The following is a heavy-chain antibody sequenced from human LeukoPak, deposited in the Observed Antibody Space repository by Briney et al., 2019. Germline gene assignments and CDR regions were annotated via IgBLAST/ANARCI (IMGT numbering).Heavy chain of an antibody. CDR3: ARDPDCDFWSGYFYGHYYYYLDV. V-gene: IGHV1-2*02. CDR2: INPNSGGT. D-gene: IGHD3-3*01. Sequence: ASVKVSCKASGYTFTGYYMHWVRQAPVQGLEWMGWINPNSGGTNCAQKFQGRVTMTRDTSINTAYMELSSLRSDDTAVYYCARDPDCDFWSGYFYGHYYYYLDVWGKGATVTVSS. J-gene: IGHJ6*03. CDR1: GYTFTGYY.